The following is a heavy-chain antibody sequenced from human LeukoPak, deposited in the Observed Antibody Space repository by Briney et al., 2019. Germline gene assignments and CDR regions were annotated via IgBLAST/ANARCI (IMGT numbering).Heavy chain of an antibody. J-gene: IGHJ5*02. CDR3: ARGEPYSSGGPAEIRYNWFDP. CDR2: MNPNSGNT. CDR1: GYTFTSYD. Sequence: ASVKVSCKASGYTFTSYDINWVRQATGQGLEWMGWMNPNSGNTGYAQKFQGRVTMTRNTFISTAYMELSSLRSEDTAVYYCARGEPYSSGGPAEIRYNWFDPWGQGTLVTVSS. D-gene: IGHD6-19*01. V-gene: IGHV1-8*01.